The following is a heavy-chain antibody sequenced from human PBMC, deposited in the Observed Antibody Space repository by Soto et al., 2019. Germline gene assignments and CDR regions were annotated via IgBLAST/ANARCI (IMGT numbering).Heavy chain of an antibody. CDR1: GFTFDDYV. V-gene: IGHV3-9*01. CDR2: ISWNSGSI. J-gene: IGHJ6*02. CDR3: AKVHDHAMDV. Sequence: EVQLVESGGGLVQPGRSLRLSCAASGFTFDDYVMHWVRQAPGKGLEWVSGISWNSGSIGYADSVKGRFTISRDNAKNSLYLQMNSLRAEDTALYCCAKVHDHAMDVWGQGTTVTVSS. D-gene: IGHD3-3*01.